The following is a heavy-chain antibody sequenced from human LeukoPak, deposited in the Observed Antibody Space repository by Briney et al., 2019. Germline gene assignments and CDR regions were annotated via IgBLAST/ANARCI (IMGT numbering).Heavy chain of an antibody. CDR2: IYYSGST. J-gene: IGHJ3*02. Sequence: GSLRLSCAASGLTVSSNYMSWVRQAPGKGLEWIGYIYYSGSTNYNPSLKSRVTISVDTSKNQFSLKLSSVTAADTAVYYCARSWGDHDAFDIWGQGTMVTVSS. D-gene: IGHD2-21*02. CDR3: ARSWGDHDAFDI. V-gene: IGHV4-59*02. CDR1: GLTVSSNY.